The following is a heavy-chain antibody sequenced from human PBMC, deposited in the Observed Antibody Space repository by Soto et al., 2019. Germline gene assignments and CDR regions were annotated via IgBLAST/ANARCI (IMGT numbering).Heavy chain of an antibody. CDR2: ISYDGSNK. V-gene: IGHV3-30-3*01. J-gene: IGHJ5*02. D-gene: IGHD4-17*01. Sequence: GGSLRLSCAASGFTFSSYAMHWVRQAPGKGLEWVAVISYDGSNKYYADSVKGRFTISRDNSKNTLYLQMNSLRAEDTAVYYCAREFDYGGNSNWFDPWGQGTLVTVSS. CDR3: AREFDYGGNSNWFDP. CDR1: GFTFSSYA.